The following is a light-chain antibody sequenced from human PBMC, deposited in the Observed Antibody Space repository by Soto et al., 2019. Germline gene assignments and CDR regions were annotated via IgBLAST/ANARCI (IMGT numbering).Light chain of an antibody. Sequence: QSVLTQPPSASGTPGQRVTISCSGSSSNIGSNYVYWYQQLPGTAPKLLIYSNNQRPSGVPDRFSGSKSGTSASLAISGLRSEDEADYYCAAWDHSLSGNWVFGGGTKVTVL. CDR3: AAWDHSLSGNWV. CDR1: SSNIGSNY. V-gene: IGLV1-47*02. CDR2: SNN. J-gene: IGLJ3*02.